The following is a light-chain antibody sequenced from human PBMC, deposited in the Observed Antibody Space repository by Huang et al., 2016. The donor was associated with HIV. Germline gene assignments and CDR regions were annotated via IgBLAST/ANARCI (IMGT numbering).Light chain of an antibody. Sequence: AIRITQFPSSLSASTGDRVTITCRASQDISSYLAWYQQKPGKAPKVLIYAASTLQSGVPSRFSGSGSGTDFTLSISCLQSEDFATYYCQQYYSYPPWTFGQGTKVEIK. J-gene: IGKJ1*01. CDR3: QQYYSYPPWT. CDR2: AAS. CDR1: QDISSY. V-gene: IGKV1-8*01.